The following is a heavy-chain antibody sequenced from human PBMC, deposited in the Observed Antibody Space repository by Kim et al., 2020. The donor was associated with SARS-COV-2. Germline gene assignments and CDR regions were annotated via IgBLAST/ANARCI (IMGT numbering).Heavy chain of an antibody. CDR2: IRSKANSYAT. CDR1: GFTFSGSA. Sequence: GGSLRLSCAASGFTFSGSAMHWVRQASGKGLEWVDRIRSKANSYATAYAASVKGRFTISRDDSKNTAYLQMNSLKTEDTAVYYCTRHWHAFDIWGQGTMVTVSS. CDR3: TRHWHAFDI. V-gene: IGHV3-73*01. J-gene: IGHJ3*02.